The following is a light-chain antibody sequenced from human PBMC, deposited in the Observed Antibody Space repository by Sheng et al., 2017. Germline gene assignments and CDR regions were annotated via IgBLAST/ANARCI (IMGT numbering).Light chain of an antibody. J-gene: IGKJ1*01. CDR1: QTITSNY. CDR2: EAA. Sequence: EIVLTQSPGTLSLSPGDRATLSCRASQTITSNYLAWYQQRPGQAPRLLIYEAAIRATGIPDRFSGAGSGTDFTLTISRLEPEDLAVYYCQQYASSSPPWTFGRRDQGG. CDR3: QQYASSSPPWT. V-gene: IGKV3-20*01.